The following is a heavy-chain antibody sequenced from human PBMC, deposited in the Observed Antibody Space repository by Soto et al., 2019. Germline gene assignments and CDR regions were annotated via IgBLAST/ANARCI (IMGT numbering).Heavy chain of an antibody. V-gene: IGHV3-23*01. Sequence: PGGSLRLSCAASGFTFSSYAMSWVRQAPGKGLEWVSAISGSGGSTYYADSVKGRFTISRDNSKNTLYLQMNSLRAKDTAVYYCAKLGGYSSGWSDYWGQGTLVTVSS. J-gene: IGHJ4*02. CDR2: ISGSGGST. CDR1: GFTFSSYA. CDR3: AKLGGYSSGWSDY. D-gene: IGHD6-19*01.